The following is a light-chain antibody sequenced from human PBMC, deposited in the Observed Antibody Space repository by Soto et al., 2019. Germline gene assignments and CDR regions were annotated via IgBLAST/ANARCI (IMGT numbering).Light chain of an antibody. CDR1: QDISNN. CDR2: DAS. J-gene: IGKJ2*01. CDR3: QQYDDLPRT. V-gene: IGKV1-33*01. Sequence: DIQMTQSPSSLSASVGDRVTITCQASQDISNNLHWYQVKPGKAPKLLIYDASNLDTGVPSRFSGSGSGTDFTFNINSLEPEDVATYYCQQYDDLPRTFGQGTKLQVK.